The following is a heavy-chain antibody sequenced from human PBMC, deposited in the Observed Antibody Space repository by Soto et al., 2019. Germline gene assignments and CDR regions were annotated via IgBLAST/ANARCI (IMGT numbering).Heavy chain of an antibody. CDR1: GFTFRSYS. V-gene: IGHV3-48*01. CDR2: ISSSSSTI. D-gene: IGHD2-8*01. J-gene: IGHJ4*02. CDR3: ARDSIVLISSQDY. Sequence: GGSLRLSCAASGFTFRSYSMNWVRQAPGKGLEWVSYISSSSSTIYYADSVKGRFTISRDNAKNSLYLQMNSLRAEDTAVYYCARDSIVLISSQDYWGQGTLVTVSS.